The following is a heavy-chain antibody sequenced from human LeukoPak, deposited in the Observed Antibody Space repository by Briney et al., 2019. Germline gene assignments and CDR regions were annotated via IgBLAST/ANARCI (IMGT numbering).Heavy chain of an antibody. V-gene: IGHV1-69*06. CDR3: ARGFSFGDLGWFDP. Sequence: SVKVSYKASGGTFSSYAINWVRQAPGQGLEWMGGIIPIFGTANYAQKFQGRVTITADKSTSTAYMELSSLRSEDTAVYYCARGFSFGDLGWFDPWGQGTLVTVSS. D-gene: IGHD3-10*01. CDR2: IIPIFGTA. CDR1: GGTFSSYA. J-gene: IGHJ5*02.